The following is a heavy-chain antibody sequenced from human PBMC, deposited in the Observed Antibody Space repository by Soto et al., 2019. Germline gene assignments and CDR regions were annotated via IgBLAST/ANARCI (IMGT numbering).Heavy chain of an antibody. CDR1: GFTFSSYG. CDR3: AKDRVRYYDSSGCDY. D-gene: IGHD3-22*01. J-gene: IGHJ4*02. V-gene: IGHV3-30*18. CDR2: ISYDGSNK. Sequence: GGSLRLSCAASGFTFSSYGMHWVRQAPGKGLEWVAVISYDGSNKYYADSVKGRFTISRDNSKNTLYLQMNSLRAEDTAVYYCAKDRVRYYDSSGCDYWGQGTLVTVSS.